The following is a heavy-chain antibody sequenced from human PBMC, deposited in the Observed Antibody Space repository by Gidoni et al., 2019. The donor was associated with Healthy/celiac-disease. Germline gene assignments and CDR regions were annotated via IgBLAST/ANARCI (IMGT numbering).Heavy chain of an antibody. V-gene: IGHV4-34*01. CDR2: INHSGST. D-gene: IGHD2-2*02. Sequence: QVQLQQWGAGLLKPSETLSLTCAVYGGSFSGYYWSWIRQPPGKGLEWIGEINHSGSTNYNPSLKSRVTISVDTSKNQFSLKLSSVTAADTAVYYCASILPPAAIFAFDIWGQGTMVTVSS. CDR1: GGSFSGYY. J-gene: IGHJ3*02. CDR3: ASILPPAAIFAFDI.